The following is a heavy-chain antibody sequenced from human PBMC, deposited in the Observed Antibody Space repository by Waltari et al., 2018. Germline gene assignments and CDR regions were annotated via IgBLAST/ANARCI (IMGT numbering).Heavy chain of an antibody. J-gene: IGHJ6*02. V-gene: IGHV3-13*01. CDR2: IYTTGDT. CDR3: ARYTGYGMDV. Sequence: EMQLVESGGGLVQPGGSLRLSCPASGFAFSRYDMYWVRQAAGKGLECVSGIYTTGDTYYPGSVKGRFTISRENAKNSLDLQMNNLRPGDTGVYYCARYTGYGMDVWGQGTTVTVSS. D-gene: IGHD5-18*01. CDR1: GFAFSRYD.